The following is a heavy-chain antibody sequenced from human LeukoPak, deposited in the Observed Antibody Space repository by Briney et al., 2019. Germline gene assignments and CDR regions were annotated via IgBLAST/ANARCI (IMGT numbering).Heavy chain of an antibody. CDR1: GFTFSSYA. CDR3: AKGLICSSTSCSSGRYFDL. Sequence: GGSLRLSCAASGFTFSSYAMSWVRQAPGKGLEWVSAIGGSSGSTYYADSVKGRFTIFRDNSKNTLYLQMNSLRAEDTAVYYCAKGLICSSTSCSSGRYFDLWGRGTLVTVSS. J-gene: IGHJ2*01. CDR2: IGGSSGST. D-gene: IGHD2-2*01. V-gene: IGHV3-23*01.